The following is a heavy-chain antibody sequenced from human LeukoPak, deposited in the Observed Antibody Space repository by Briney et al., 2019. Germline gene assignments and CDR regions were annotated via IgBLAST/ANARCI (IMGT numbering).Heavy chain of an antibody. D-gene: IGHD6-19*01. V-gene: IGHV3-23*01. CDR2: IGPYGDDI. CDR3: AKAFLLTPRLVLGQSYAGMDV. Sequence: GGSLRLSCVASGHNLHMSALNWVRQAPERGLEWISSIGPYGDDIVSADSMKGRFTISRDNSQNTVYLQMNSLRVDDTAKYYCAKAFLLTPRLVLGQSYAGMDVWGQGTTVIVSS. J-gene: IGHJ6*02. CDR1: GHNLHMSA.